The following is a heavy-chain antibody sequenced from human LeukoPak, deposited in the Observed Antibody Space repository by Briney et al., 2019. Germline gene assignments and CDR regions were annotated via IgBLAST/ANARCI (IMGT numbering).Heavy chain of an antibody. CDR3: ARDVGYCSSTSCSLLYYYYYMDV. V-gene: IGHV3-7*01. J-gene: IGHJ6*03. Sequence: PGGSLRLSCAASGFTFSSYWMSWVRQAPGKGLEWVANIKQDGSEKYYVDSVKGRFTISRDNAKNSLYLQMNSLRAEDTAVYYCARDVGYCSSTSCSLLYYYYYMDVWGKGATVTVSS. CDR2: IKQDGSEK. D-gene: IGHD2-2*01. CDR1: GFTFSSYW.